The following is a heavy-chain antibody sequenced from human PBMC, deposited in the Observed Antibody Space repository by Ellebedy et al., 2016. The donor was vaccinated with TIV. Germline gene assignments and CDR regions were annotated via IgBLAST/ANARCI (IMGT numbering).Heavy chain of an antibody. CDR3: ARKTDTGTSGDY. V-gene: IGHV3-48*01. CDR1: GFIFSNYY. J-gene: IGHJ4*02. CDR2: ISGSGGMM. Sequence: PGGSLRLSCVASGFIFSNYYMTWVRQAPGKGLEWISYISGSGGMMDHADSVKGRFTISRDSSKNTLYLQMNSLRAEDTAMYYCARKTDTGTSGDYWGQGTPVTVSS. D-gene: IGHD1-1*01.